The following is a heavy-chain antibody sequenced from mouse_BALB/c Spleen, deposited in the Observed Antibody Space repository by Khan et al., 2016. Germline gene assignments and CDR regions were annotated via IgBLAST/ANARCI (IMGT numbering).Heavy chain of an antibody. V-gene: IGHV5-15*02. CDR2: ISNLAYSI. Sequence: EVQLVESGGGLVQPGGSRKLSCAASGFTFSDYGMAWVRQAPGKGPEWVAFISNLAYSIYYADTVTGRFTISRENAKNTLCLEMSSLSSEDTGMYYCAREPADYDSWAWFAYWGQGTLVTVSS. D-gene: IGHD2-4*01. J-gene: IGHJ3*01. CDR3: AREPADYDSWAWFAY. CDR1: GFTFSDYG.